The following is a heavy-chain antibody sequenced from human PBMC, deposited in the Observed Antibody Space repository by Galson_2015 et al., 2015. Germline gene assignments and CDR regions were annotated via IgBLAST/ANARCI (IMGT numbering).Heavy chain of an antibody. J-gene: IGHJ6*02. CDR2: ISGSGGST. Sequence: SLRLSCAASGFTFSSYAMSWVRQAPGKGLEWVSAISGSGGSTYYEDSVKGRFTISRDNSKNTLYLQMNSLRAEDTAVYYCANYGSGSPSWYYYGMDVWGQGTTVTVSS. CDR1: GFTFSSYA. V-gene: IGHV3-23*01. D-gene: IGHD3-10*01. CDR3: ANYGSGSPSWYYYGMDV.